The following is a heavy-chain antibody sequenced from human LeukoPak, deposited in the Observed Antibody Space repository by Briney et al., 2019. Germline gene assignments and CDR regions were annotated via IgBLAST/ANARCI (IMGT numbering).Heavy chain of an antibody. V-gene: IGHV3-9*01. D-gene: IGHD2/OR15-2a*01. CDR3: AKDAYGGATFFYYMDV. Sequence: GGSLRLSCAGSGFTFYDYAMHWVRQTPGKGLEWVSGISWNSGNIAYADFVGGRFTLSRDNAKNSLSLQMNSLSDEDTAVYYCAKDAYGGATFFYYMDVWGKGTTVTVPS. CDR2: ISWNSGNI. J-gene: IGHJ6*03. CDR1: GFTFYDYA.